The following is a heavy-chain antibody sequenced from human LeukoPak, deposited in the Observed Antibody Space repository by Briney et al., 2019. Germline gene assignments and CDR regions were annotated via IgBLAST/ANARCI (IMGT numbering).Heavy chain of an antibody. V-gene: IGHV3-66*01. D-gene: IGHD3-10*02. J-gene: IGHJ6*04. Sequence: GGSLRLSCAASEFSVGSNYMSWVRQAPGKGLEWVSLIYSGGSTNYADSVKGRFTISRDSSKNTLYLQMNSLRAEDTAVYYCAELGITMIGGVWGKGTTVTISS. CDR2: IYSGGST. CDR3: AELGITMIGGV. CDR1: EFSVGSNY.